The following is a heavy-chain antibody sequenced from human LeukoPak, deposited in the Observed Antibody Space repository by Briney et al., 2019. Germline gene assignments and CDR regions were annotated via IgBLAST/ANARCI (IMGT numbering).Heavy chain of an antibody. J-gene: IGHJ6*02. Sequence: PGGSLTLSCAVSGFTYSSYSMNWVRQARGRGVVGVSSISSSSSYIYYADSVRGRFTTSRDNAKNSLYLQMSSLRAEDTAVYYCARDIVVVPAVMGYYYGMDVWGQATTVTVSS. D-gene: IGHD2-2*01. CDR1: GFTYSSYS. CDR2: ISSSSSYI. V-gene: IGHV3-21*01. CDR3: ARDIVVVPAVMGYYYGMDV.